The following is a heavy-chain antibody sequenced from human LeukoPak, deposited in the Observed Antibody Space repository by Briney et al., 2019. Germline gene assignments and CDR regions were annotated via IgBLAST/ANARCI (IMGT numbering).Heavy chain of an antibody. CDR3: ARDGYSNGWFVL. Sequence: PGGSLRLSCAVSGLTVSSNYMSWVRQAPGKGLEWVSTLYSDGSAYYADSVKGRFTISRDNSKNTLYLQMSGLRAEDTAVYYCARDGYSNGWFVLWGQGTLVTVSS. CDR2: LYSDGSA. CDR1: GLTVSSNY. D-gene: IGHD6-13*01. V-gene: IGHV3-53*01. J-gene: IGHJ4*02.